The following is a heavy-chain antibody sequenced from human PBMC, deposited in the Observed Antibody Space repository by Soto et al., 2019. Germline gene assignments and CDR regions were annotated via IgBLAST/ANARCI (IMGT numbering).Heavy chain of an antibody. CDR2: INHSGST. CDR1: GGSFSGYY. D-gene: IGHD2-2*01. J-gene: IGHJ5*02. CDR3: ARVPDR. V-gene: IGHV4-34*01. Sequence: PSETLCLTCAVYGGSFSGYYWSWIRQPPGKGLEWIGEINHSGSTYYNPSLKSRVTISVDRSKNQFSLKLSSVTAADTAVYYCARVPDRWGQGTLVTVSS.